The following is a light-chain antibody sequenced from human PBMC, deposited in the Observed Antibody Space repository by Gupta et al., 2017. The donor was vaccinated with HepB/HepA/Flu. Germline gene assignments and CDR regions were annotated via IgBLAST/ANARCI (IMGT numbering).Light chain of an antibody. CDR3: QQRTTWPMT. Sequence: IFFTQSPATLSLFSGERATLSCRASQSVSSYLVGYQQKPGQAPRLLIYDAFKRATGIPARFSGSGSGTDFTLTISSLEPEDFAVYHCQQRTTWPMTFGEGTKVEIK. J-gene: IGKJ1*01. V-gene: IGKV3-11*01. CDR2: DAF. CDR1: QSVSSY.